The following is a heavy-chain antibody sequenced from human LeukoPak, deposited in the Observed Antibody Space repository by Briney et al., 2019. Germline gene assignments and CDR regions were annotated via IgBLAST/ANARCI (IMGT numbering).Heavy chain of an antibody. Sequence: SETLSLTCTVSGGSVSTGRYYWNWIRQPPGKGLEWIGYISYRGSTNSSPSVKSRVTLSVDTSKNQFSLKLSSVTAADTAVYYCARNPLGYGPDAFDIWGRGTMVTVSS. CDR2: ISYRGST. D-gene: IGHD5-12*01. CDR1: GGSVSTGRYY. V-gene: IGHV4-61*01. CDR3: ARNPLGYGPDAFDI. J-gene: IGHJ3*02.